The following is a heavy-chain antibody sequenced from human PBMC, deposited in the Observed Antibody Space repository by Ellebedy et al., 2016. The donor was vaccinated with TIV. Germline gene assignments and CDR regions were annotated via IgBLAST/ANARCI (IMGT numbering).Heavy chain of an antibody. CDR2: IWYDGSKK. V-gene: IGHV3-33*01. J-gene: IGHJ4*02. D-gene: IGHD2-2*01. Sequence: GGSLRLXXAASGFTFSAYGMHWVRQAPGKGLEWVAVIWYDGSKKYYADSVKGRFTISRDNSKNTLYLQMNSLRAEDTAVYYCAREDPYCSSTSCNAGDFDYWGQGTLVTVSS. CDR1: GFTFSAYG. CDR3: AREDPYCSSTSCNAGDFDY.